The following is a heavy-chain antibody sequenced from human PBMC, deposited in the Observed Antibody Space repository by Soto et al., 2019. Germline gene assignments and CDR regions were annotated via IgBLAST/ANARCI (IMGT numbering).Heavy chain of an antibody. CDR3: ASKVTQHIEYFQH. D-gene: IGHD4-4*01. J-gene: IGHJ1*01. V-gene: IGHV3-48*03. CDR2: ISDGGYTI. Sequence: GGSLRLSCAASGFSFSSYEMIWVRQAPGKGLEWVSYISDGGYTIHYADSVKGRFTISRDNAKSSLYLRMNSLRAEDTAVYFCASKVTQHIEYFQHWGQGTLVTVSS. CDR1: GFSFSSYE.